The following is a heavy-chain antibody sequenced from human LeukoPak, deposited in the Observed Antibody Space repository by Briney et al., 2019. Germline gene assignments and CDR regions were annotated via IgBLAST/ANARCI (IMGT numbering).Heavy chain of an antibody. D-gene: IGHD3-3*01. Sequence: PGGSLRLSCAASGFTFSSYSMNWVRQAPGKGLEWVSSISSSSTTIYYADSVKGRFTISRDNAKNSLYLQMNSLRAEDTAVYYCVRGSDYDFWSGYYGRYWGQGTLVTVSS. V-gene: IGHV3-48*01. J-gene: IGHJ4*02. CDR2: ISSSSTTI. CDR3: VRGSDYDFWSGYYGRY. CDR1: GFTFSSYS.